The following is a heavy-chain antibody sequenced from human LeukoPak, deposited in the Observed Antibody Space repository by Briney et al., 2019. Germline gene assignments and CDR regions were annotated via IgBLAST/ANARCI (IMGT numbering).Heavy chain of an antibody. J-gene: IGHJ3*01. CDR3: AKARHCTTATCASAAFDA. Sequence: GGSLRLSCAASGFTFNMHAMHWVRQAPGKGLEWVAVISNGGSDEYYADSVRGRFPVSRDNFKNTVCLQMNSLRPEDTAVYYCAKARHCTTATCASAAFDAWGQGTMVTVSS. V-gene: IGHV3-30-3*01. D-gene: IGHD2/OR15-2a*01. CDR1: GFTFNMHA. CDR2: ISNGGSDE.